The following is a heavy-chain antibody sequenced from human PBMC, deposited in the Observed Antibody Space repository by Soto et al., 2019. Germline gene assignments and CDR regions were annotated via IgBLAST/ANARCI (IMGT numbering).Heavy chain of an antibody. CDR2: ISAYNGNT. J-gene: IGHJ3*02. V-gene: IGHV1-18*01. CDR1: GYTFTSYG. D-gene: IGHD3-22*01. CDR3: ARELDYYDSSGYADAFDI. Sequence: ASVKVSCKASGYTFTSYGISWVRQAPGQGLEWMGWISAYNGNTNYAQKLQGRVTMTTDTSTSTAYMELRSLRSDDTAVYYCARELDYYDSSGYADAFDIWGQGTMVTVSS.